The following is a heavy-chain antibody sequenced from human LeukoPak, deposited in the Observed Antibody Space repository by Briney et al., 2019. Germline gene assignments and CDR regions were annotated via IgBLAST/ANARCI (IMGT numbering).Heavy chain of an antibody. CDR3: ARDLGLGYWDP. CDR2: IRGSGGST. CDR1: GFTFDNYA. V-gene: IGHV3-23*01. Sequence: KTGGSLRLSCAASGFTFDNYAMSWVRQAPGKGLERVSTIRGSGGSTYYADSVKGRFTISRDNPKNTLYLQMNSLRAGDTAVYYCARDLGLGYWDPCGQGSLVTVSS. D-gene: IGHD2-15*01. J-gene: IGHJ5*02.